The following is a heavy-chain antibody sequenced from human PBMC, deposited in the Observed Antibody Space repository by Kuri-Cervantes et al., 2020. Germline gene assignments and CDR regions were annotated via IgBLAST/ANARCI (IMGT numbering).Heavy chain of an antibody. D-gene: IGHD3-22*01. CDR2: ISYDGSNK. CDR3: ARDLFEGIVVVILGSGAFDI. CDR1: GFTFSSYA. V-gene: IGHV3-30-3*01. J-gene: IGHJ3*02. Sequence: GESLKISCAASGFTFSSYAMHWVRQAPGKGLEWVAVISYDGSNKYYADSVKGRFTISRDNSKNTLYLQMNSLSAEDAAVYYCARDLFEGIVVVILGSGAFDIWGQGTMVTVSS.